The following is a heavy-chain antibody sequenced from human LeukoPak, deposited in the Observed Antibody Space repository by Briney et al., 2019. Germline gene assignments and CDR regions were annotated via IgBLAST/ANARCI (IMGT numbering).Heavy chain of an antibody. CDR1: GFTFSSYS. V-gene: IGHV3-21*01. J-gene: IGHJ6*03. CDR2: ISSSSSYI. Sequence: GGSLRLSCAASGFTFSSYSMNWVRQAPGKGLEWVSSISSSSSYIYYADSVKGRFTISRDNAKNSLYLQMNSLRAEDTAVYYCARRPEHYDILTGYYYYYYMDVLGKGTTVTVSS. CDR3: ARRPEHYDILTGYYYYYYMDV. D-gene: IGHD3-9*01.